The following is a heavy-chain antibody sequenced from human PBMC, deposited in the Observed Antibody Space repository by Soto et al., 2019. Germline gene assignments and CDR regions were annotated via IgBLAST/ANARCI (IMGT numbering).Heavy chain of an antibody. CDR2: IYYSGST. CDR3: ARNYGWSNPKWWFDP. J-gene: IGHJ5*02. D-gene: IGHD6-19*01. CDR1: GGSISSGGYY. Sequence: QVQLQESGPGLVKPSQTLSLTCTVSGGSISSGGYYWSWIRQHPGKGLEWIGYIYYSGSTYYNPSLKSRVTISVDTSKNQLSLKLSSVTAADTAVYYCARNYGWSNPKWWFDPWGQGTLVTVSS. V-gene: IGHV4-31*03.